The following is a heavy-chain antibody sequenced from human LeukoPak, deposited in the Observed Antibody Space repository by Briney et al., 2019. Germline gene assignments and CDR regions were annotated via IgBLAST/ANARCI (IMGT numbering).Heavy chain of an antibody. CDR1: GGSISSYY. J-gene: IGHJ4*02. V-gene: IGHV4-59*01. Sequence: SETLSLTCTVSGGSISSYYWSWIRQPPGKGLEWIGYIYYSGSTSYNPSLKSRVTISVDTSKNQFSLKLSSVTAADTAVYYCARGRARADYWGQGTLVTVSS. CDR2: IYYSGST. CDR3: ARGRARADY. D-gene: IGHD5-12*01.